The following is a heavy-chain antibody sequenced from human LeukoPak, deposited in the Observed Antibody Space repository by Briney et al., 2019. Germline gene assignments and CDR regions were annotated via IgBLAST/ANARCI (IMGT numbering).Heavy chain of an antibody. V-gene: IGHV4-34*09. Sequence: SETLSLTCAVYGGSFSGYYWSWIRQPPGKGLEWIGEINHSGSTNYNPSLKSRVTISVDTSKNQFSLKLSSVTAADTAVYYCARGDRYSSSRRGGYYYYMDVWGKGTTVTVSS. D-gene: IGHD6-13*01. CDR1: GGSFSGYY. CDR2: INHSGST. J-gene: IGHJ6*03. CDR3: ARGDRYSSSRRGGYYYYMDV.